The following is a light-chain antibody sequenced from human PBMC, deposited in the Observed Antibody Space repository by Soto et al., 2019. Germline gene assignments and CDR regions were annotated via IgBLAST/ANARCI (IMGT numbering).Light chain of an antibody. CDR1: NSNIETNY. J-gene: IGLJ3*02. CDR2: RNS. CDR3: ASWDDSLIGWV. V-gene: IGLV1-47*01. Sequence: QSVLTQPHSASGTPGQTVVISCSGSNSNIETNYVFWYQQLPGAAPKPLMYRNSQRPSGVPDRFSGSKAGTSASLAITGLRSVGDADYYCASWDDSLIGWVFGGGTQLTVL.